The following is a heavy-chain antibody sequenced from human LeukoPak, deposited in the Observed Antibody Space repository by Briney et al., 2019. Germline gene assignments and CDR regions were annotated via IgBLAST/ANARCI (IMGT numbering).Heavy chain of an antibody. Sequence: GGTLRLSCAASGFTFSSHGMNWVRQAPGKGLEWVSGISPSGGITYYTDSVKGRFTISRDNSKNTQSLQMNSLGAEDTAVYYCAKDDDWGRYKHWGQGTLVTVSS. D-gene: IGHD3-16*01. CDR3: AKDDDWGRYKH. CDR1: GFTFSSHG. CDR2: ISPSGGIT. J-gene: IGHJ1*01. V-gene: IGHV3-23*01.